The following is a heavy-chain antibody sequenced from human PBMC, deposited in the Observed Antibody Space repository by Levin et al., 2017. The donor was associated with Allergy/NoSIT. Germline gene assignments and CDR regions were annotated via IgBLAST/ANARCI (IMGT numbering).Heavy chain of an antibody. CDR2: IKSKTDGGTT. CDR3: TTEGDGGVIALHAFDI. J-gene: IGHJ3*02. V-gene: IGHV3-15*01. CDR1: GFTFSNAW. D-gene: IGHD3-16*02. Sequence: SCAASGFTFSNAWMSWVRQAPGKGLEWVGRIKSKTDGGTTDYAAPVKGRFTISRDDSKNTLYLQMNSLKTEDTAVYYCTTEGDGGVIALHAFDIWGQGTMVTVSS.